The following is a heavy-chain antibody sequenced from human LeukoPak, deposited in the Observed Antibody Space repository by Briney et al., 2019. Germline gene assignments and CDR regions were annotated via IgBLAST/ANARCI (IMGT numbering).Heavy chain of an antibody. Sequence: GGSLRLSCAASGFTFSSYWMSWVRQAPGKGLEWVANIKLDGSEKYYVDSVKGRFTISRDNAKNSLYLQMNSLRAEDTAVYYCARSTVTTGYYYYYMDVWGKGTTVTISS. CDR1: GFTFSSYW. CDR3: ARSTVTTGYYYYYMDV. V-gene: IGHV3-7*01. J-gene: IGHJ6*03. D-gene: IGHD4-17*01. CDR2: IKLDGSEK.